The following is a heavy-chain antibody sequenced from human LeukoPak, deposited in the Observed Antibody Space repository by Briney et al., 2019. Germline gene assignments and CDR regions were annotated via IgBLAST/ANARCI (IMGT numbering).Heavy chain of an antibody. J-gene: IGHJ3*02. D-gene: IGHD3-10*01. Sequence: GGSLRLSCAASGFTFSSYSMNWVRQASGKGLEWVATMTSSSTIYYADSVKGRFTIARDNAKNSLFLQMNSLRDEDTAVYPCARAQTMLWEFDAFDIWGRGTKVTVSS. CDR2: MTSSSTI. CDR3: ARAQTMLWEFDAFDI. CDR1: GFTFSSYS. V-gene: IGHV3-69-1*01.